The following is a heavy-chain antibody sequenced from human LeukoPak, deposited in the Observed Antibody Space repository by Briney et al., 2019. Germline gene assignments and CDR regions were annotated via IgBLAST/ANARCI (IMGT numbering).Heavy chain of an antibody. CDR2: ISAYNGNT. J-gene: IGHJ4*02. D-gene: IGHD3-9*01. V-gene: IGHV1-18*01. CDR1: GYTFTSYG. Sequence: ASVKVSCKASGYTFTSYGISWVRQAPGQGLEWMGWISAYNGNTNYAQKLQGRVTMTTDTSTSTAYMELRSLRSDDTAVYYCARTPTYYDILTGSSGDYWGQGTLVTVSS. CDR3: ARTPTYYDILTGSSGDY.